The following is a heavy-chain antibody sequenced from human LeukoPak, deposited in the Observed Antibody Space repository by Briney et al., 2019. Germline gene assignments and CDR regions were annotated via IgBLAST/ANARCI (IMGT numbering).Heavy chain of an antibody. CDR3: ALISPLAAAAQGY. Sequence: SGTLSLACTVSGGSISSSDYYWGWIRQPPGKGLEWIGSFYYSGTTYYNPSLKSRVTISVDTSKNQFSLKLSSVTAADTAVYYCALISPLAAAAQGYWGQGTLVIVSA. CDR2: FYYSGTT. CDR1: GGSISSSDYY. J-gene: IGHJ4*02. V-gene: IGHV4-39*01. D-gene: IGHD6-13*01.